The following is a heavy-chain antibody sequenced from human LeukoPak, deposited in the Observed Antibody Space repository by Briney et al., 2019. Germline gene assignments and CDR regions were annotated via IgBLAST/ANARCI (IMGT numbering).Heavy chain of an antibody. V-gene: IGHV4-61*01. D-gene: IGHD3-3*01. CDR1: GGSVSSGRYY. J-gene: IGHJ4*02. CDR2: IYYSGST. CDR3: ARDIIDFWSGYYDY. Sequence: SETLSLTCTVSGGSVSSGRYYWSWIRQPPGKGLEWIGYIYYSGSTNYNPSLKSRVTISVDTSKNQFSLKLSSVTAADTAVYYCARDIIDFWSGYYDYWGQGTLVTVSS.